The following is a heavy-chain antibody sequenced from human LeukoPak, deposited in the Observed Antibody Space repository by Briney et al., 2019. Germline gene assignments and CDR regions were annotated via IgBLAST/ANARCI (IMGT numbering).Heavy chain of an antibody. J-gene: IGHJ4*02. CDR1: GFTLSSYA. V-gene: IGHV3-64D*09. D-gene: IGHD5-12*01. CDR2: ISSNGGST. Sequence: PGGSLRLSCSASGFTLSSYAMHWVRQAPGKGLKYVSAISSNGGSTFYADSVRGRFTISIDNSKNTLYLQMSSLRPEDTAVYYCVMAIRGYDPQRFDYWGQGTLVTVSS. CDR3: VMAIRGYDPQRFDY.